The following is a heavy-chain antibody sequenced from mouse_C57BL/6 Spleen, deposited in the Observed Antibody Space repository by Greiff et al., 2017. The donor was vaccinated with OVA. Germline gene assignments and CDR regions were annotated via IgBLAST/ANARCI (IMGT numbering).Heavy chain of an antibody. CDR3: ARDWRDY. Sequence: EVQGVESGGGLVKPGGSLKLSCAASGFTFSSYAMSWVRQTPEKRLEWVATISDGGSYTYYPDNVKGRFTISRDNAKNNLYLQMSHLKSEDTAMYYCARDWRDYWGQGTSVTVSS. V-gene: IGHV5-4*01. CDR1: GFTFSSYA. CDR2: ISDGGSYT. J-gene: IGHJ4*01.